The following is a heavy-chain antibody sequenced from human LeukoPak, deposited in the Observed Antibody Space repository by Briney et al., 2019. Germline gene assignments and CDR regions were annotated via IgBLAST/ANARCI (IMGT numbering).Heavy chain of an antibody. V-gene: IGHV1-18*01. Sequence: GASVKVSCKASGYTFTSYGISWVRQAPGQGLEWMGWISAYNGNTNYAQKLQGRVTMTTDTSTSTAYMELRSLRSDDTAVYYCAKGYRNHLLILLDSWGQGTLVTVSS. J-gene: IGHJ5*01. CDR1: GYTFTSYG. CDR3: AKGYRNHLLILLDS. CDR2: ISAYNGNT. D-gene: IGHD3-16*01.